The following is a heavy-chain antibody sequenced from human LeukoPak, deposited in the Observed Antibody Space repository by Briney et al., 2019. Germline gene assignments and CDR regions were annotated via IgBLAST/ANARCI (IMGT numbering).Heavy chain of an antibody. CDR1: GGTFSSCT. V-gene: IGHV1-69*13. J-gene: IGHJ3*02. Sequence: GASVKVSCKASGGTFSSCTISWVRQAPGQGLEWMGGIIPIFGTADYAQKFQGRVTITADDSTSTAYMELSSLRSEDTAVYYCARVNCGGDCYSDRGAFDIWGQGTMVTVSS. D-gene: IGHD2-21*02. CDR3: ARVNCGGDCYSDRGAFDI. CDR2: IIPIFGTA.